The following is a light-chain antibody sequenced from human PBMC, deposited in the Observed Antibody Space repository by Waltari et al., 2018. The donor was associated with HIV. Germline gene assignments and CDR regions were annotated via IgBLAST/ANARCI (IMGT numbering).Light chain of an antibody. J-gene: IGLJ6*01. CDR1: SSDVCGYEY. Sequence: QSALTQPPSASGSLGQSVTISCTGTSSDVCGYEYVSWYQHHPDKAPKLIIYEVNKRPSGVPDRFSGSKSDNTASLTVAGLQDDDEAHYYCASYGDTNRVLFGGGTRVTVL. CDR2: EVN. CDR3: ASYGDTNRVL. V-gene: IGLV2-8*01.